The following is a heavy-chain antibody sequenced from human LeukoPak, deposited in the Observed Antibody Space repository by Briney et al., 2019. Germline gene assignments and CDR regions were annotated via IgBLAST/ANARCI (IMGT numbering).Heavy chain of an antibody. CDR3: AREGKYCSSTSCSIRDAFDI. J-gene: IGHJ3*02. D-gene: IGHD2-2*01. V-gene: IGHV4-59*01. Sequence: PSETLSLTCTVSGGSIRSYYWSWIRQPPGRGLEWIGYINYSGSTNYNPSLKSRVNKSVDTSKNQFSLKLSSVTAADTAVYFCAREGKYCSSTSCSIRDAFDIWGQGTTVIVSS. CDR1: GGSIRSYY. CDR2: INYSGST.